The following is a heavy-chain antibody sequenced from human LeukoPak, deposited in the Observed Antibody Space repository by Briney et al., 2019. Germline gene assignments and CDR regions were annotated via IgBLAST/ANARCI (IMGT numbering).Heavy chain of an antibody. J-gene: IGHJ4*02. D-gene: IGHD3-3*01. CDR1: GLTFSNAW. V-gene: IGHV4-39*01. Sequence: KAGGSLRLSCAASGLTFSNAWMSWIRQPPGKGLEWIGSIYYSGSTYYNPSLKSRVTISVDTSKNQFSLKLSSVTAADTAVYYCARSLEGDRLPKNWGQGTLVTVSS. CDR3: ARSLEGDRLPKN. CDR2: IYYSGST.